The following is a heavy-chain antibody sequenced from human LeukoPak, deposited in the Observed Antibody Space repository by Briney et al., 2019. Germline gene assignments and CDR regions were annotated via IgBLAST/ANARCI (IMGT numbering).Heavy chain of an antibody. CDR2: IIPIFGTA. Sequence: SVKVSCKASGGTFSSYAISWARQAPGQGLEWMGGIIPIFGTANYAQKFQGRVTITADESTSTAYMELSSLRSEDTAVYYCAREEYSSHNWFDPWGQGTLVTVPS. CDR1: GGTFSSYA. D-gene: IGHD6-6*01. J-gene: IGHJ5*02. CDR3: AREEYSSHNWFDP. V-gene: IGHV1-69*01.